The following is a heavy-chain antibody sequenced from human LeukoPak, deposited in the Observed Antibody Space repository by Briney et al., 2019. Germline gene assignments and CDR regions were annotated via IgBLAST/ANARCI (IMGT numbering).Heavy chain of an antibody. CDR1: GFTFSDHY. D-gene: IGHD1-26*01. CDR2: TSNKANSYIT. Sequence: GGSLRLSCAASGFTFSDHYMDWVRQAPGKGLEWVGRTSNKANSYITKYAASVQGRFTVSRDDSKISLFLQMNSLKTEDTAVYYCARVSGSYYLDYWGQGTLVTVSS. CDR3: ARVSGSYYLDY. V-gene: IGHV3-72*01. J-gene: IGHJ4*02.